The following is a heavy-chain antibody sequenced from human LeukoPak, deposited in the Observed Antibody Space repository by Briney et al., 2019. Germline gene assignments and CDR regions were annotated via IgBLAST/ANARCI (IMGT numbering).Heavy chain of an antibody. CDR1: GFSLRSNAVG. D-gene: IGHD1-1*01. CDR3: AHDDPGYYGMDI. Sequence: ESGPTLVNPTQTLTLTCTFSGFSLRSNAVGVGWIRQPPGKALEWLALIYGDDNKRYSPSLKSRLTVTKDSSKNQVVLTMTNMDLVDTATYFCAHDDPGYYGMDIWGKGTTVTVSS. CDR2: IYGDDNK. J-gene: IGHJ6*04. V-gene: IGHV2-5*02.